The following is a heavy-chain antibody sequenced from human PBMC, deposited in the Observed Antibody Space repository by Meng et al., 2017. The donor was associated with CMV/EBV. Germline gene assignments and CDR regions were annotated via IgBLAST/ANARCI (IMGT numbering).Heavy chain of an antibody. D-gene: IGHD6-13*01. CDR2: ISSSSSYI. Sequence: GESLKISCAASGFTFSSYSMNWVRQAPGKGLEWVSSISSSSSYIYYADSVKGRFTISRDNAKNSLYLQMNSLRAEDTAVYYCARDPIAAAGNYFDYWGQGTLVTVSS. CDR3: ARDPIAAAGNYFDY. V-gene: IGHV3-21*01. J-gene: IGHJ4*02. CDR1: GFTFSSYS.